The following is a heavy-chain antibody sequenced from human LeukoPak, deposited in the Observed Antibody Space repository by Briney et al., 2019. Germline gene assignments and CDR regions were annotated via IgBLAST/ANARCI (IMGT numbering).Heavy chain of an antibody. CDR2: INIDGNST. CDR3: AGNNYGSLDY. CDR1: GLIFSTYW. D-gene: IGHD3-10*01. Sequence: PGGSLRLSCAASGLIFSTYWMHWVRQAPGKGLVWVSRINIDGNSTTYADSVRGRFTISRDNAKNTLYLQMNSLRPEDTAVYYCAGNNYGSLDYWGQGTLVTVSS. J-gene: IGHJ4*02. V-gene: IGHV3-74*01.